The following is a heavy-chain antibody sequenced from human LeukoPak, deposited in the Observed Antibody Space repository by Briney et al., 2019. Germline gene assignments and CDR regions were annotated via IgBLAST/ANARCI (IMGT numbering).Heavy chain of an antibody. CDR3: ARLNKYYDILTGYYPGFMEV. D-gene: IGHD3-9*01. J-gene: IGHJ6*02. CDR1: GGSISSYY. V-gene: IGHV4-59*08. Sequence: SETLSLTCTVSGGSISSYYWSWIRQPPGKRLEWIGYIYYSGSTNYNPSLKSRVTISVDTSKNQFSLKLSSVTAADTAVYYCARLNKYYDILTGYYPGFMEVWGQGTTVTVSS. CDR2: IYYSGST.